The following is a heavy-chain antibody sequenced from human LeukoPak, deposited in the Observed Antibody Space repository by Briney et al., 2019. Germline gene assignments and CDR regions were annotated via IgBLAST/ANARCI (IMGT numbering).Heavy chain of an antibody. CDR2: ISAYSGNT. Sequence: ASVKVSCKASGYTFTSYGISWVRQAPGQGLEWMGWISAYSGNTNYAQKFQGRVTITADESTSTAYMELSSLRSEDTAVYYCARDDARYDYVWGSYRYIHWGQGTLVTVSS. V-gene: IGHV1-18*01. CDR3: ARDDARYDYVWGSYRYIH. D-gene: IGHD3-16*02. J-gene: IGHJ4*02. CDR1: GYTFTSYG.